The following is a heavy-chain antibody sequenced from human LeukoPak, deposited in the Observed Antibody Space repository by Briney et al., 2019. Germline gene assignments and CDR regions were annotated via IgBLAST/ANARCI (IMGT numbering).Heavy chain of an antibody. D-gene: IGHD6-19*01. Sequence: ASVKVSCKASGYTFTGYYMHWVRQAPGQGLEWMGWMNPNSGNTGYAQKFQGRVTMTRNTSISTAYMELSSLRSEDTAVYYCARGSSGWPDYWGQGTLVTVSS. CDR3: ARGSSGWPDY. CDR2: MNPNSGNT. CDR1: GYTFTGYY. V-gene: IGHV1-8*02. J-gene: IGHJ4*02.